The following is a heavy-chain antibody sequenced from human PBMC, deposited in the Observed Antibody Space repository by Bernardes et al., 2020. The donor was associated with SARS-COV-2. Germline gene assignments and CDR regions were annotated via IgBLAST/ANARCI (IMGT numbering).Heavy chain of an antibody. V-gene: IGHV1-2*02. CDR3: ARVQAAGWGAFDI. Sequence: ASVKVSCKASGYSFTGYYMNWVRQAPGQGLEWMGGINPNSGDTRYAQKFQGRVTMTSDTPISTAYMDLSRLRSDDTAVYYCARVQAAGWGAFDIWGQGTMVTVSS. CDR2: INPNSGDT. D-gene: IGHD6-13*01. J-gene: IGHJ3*02. CDR1: GYSFTGYY.